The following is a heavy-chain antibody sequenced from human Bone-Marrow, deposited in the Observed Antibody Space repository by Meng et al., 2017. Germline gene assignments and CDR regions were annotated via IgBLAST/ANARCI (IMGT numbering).Heavy chain of an antibody. Sequence: EGRLVESGGGFVKPGGSLRLSCVASGFTFSNAWMTWVRQAPGKGLEWIGRMKSNVDGGTVDYAAAVKGRFFISRDDSENTFYLQMNSLKTEDTAVYYCSGHVDYWGHGTLVTVSS. CDR2: MKSNVDGGTV. J-gene: IGHJ4*01. CDR1: GFTFSNAW. CDR3: SGHVDY. V-gene: IGHV3-15*01.